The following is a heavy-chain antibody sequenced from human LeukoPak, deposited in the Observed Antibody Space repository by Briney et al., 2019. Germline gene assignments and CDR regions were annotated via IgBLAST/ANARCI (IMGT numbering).Heavy chain of an antibody. CDR3: ARNVSSSWGFFDS. D-gene: IGHD6-6*01. J-gene: IGHJ4*02. CDR2: VRDDGSTT. CDR1: GFTFSTYG. Sequence: GGSLRLSCAASGFTFSTYGMHWVRQAPGKGLEWMSFVRDDGSTTYYADSVKGRFTISRDNSKNTLYLQMNSLRAEDTAVYFCARNVSSSWGFFDSWGQGALVTVS. V-gene: IGHV3-30*02.